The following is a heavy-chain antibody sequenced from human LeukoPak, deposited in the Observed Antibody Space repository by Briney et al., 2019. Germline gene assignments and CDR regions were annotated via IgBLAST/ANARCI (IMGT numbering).Heavy chain of an antibody. J-gene: IGHJ6*02. Sequence: GGSLRLSCAASGFTFSSYWMSWVRQAPGKGLEWVANIKQDGSEKYYVDSVKGRFTISRDNAKNSLYLQMNSLRAEDTAAYYCARADSGSYPRYYYGMDVWGQGTTVTVSS. D-gene: IGHD1-26*01. V-gene: IGHV3-7*01. CDR2: IKQDGSEK. CDR1: GFTFSSYW. CDR3: ARADSGSYPRYYYGMDV.